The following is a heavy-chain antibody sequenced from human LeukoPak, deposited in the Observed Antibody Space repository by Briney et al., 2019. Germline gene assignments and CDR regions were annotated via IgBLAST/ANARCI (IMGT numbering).Heavy chain of an antibody. V-gene: IGHV5-51*01. J-gene: IGHJ5*02. CDR2: IYPGDSRT. D-gene: IGHD3-10*02. CDR3: ACRMFASNWFQP. Sequence: GDSLKISCQGSGYSFIDYWIGWVRQMPGKGLECLAVIYPGDSRTRYNPSFQGQGTISADKSNNTAYLEWNSLKASDTALYYCACRMFASNWFQPWGQGTLVTVSS. CDR1: GYSFIDYW.